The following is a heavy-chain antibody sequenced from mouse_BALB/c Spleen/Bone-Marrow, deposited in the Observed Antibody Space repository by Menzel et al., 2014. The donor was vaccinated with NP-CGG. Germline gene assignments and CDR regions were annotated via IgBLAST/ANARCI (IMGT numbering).Heavy chain of an antibody. CDR1: GYAFRSYW. V-gene: IGHV1-80*01. J-gene: IGHJ2*01. Sequence: VQVVESGAELVRPGSSVKISCKASGYAFRSYWMNWVKQRPGQGLEWIGQIYPGDGDTNYNGKFKGKATLTADKSSSTAYMQLSSLTSEDSAVYFCARQYGNYFDYWGQGTTLTVSS. CDR2: IYPGDGDT. CDR3: ARQYGNYFDY. D-gene: IGHD2-10*02.